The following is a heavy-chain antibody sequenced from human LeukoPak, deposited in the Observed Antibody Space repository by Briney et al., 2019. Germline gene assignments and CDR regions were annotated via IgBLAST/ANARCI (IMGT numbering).Heavy chain of an antibody. CDR2: ISSDGSST. CDR3: ARDNYDSSGYYYNFDS. J-gene: IGHJ4*02. V-gene: IGHV3-74*01. D-gene: IGHD3-22*01. CDR1: GFTFSSYW. Sequence: GGSLRLSCAASGFTFSSYWMHWVRQAPGMGLVWVSRISSDGSSTSFADSVKGRFTISRDNARNTLYLQMSSLRAEDTAVYYCARDNYDSSGYYYNFDSWGQGTLVTVSS.